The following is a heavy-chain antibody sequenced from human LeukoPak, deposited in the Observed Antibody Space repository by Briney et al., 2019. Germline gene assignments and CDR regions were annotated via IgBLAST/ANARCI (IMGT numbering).Heavy chain of an antibody. CDR3: TRGGSGSYGAFDI. V-gene: IGHV3-49*04. Sequence: PGGSLRLSCTASGFTFGDYAMSWVRQAPGKGLEWVGFIRSKAYGGTTEYAASVKGRFTISRDDSKSITYLQMNSLKTEDTAVYYCTRGGSGSYGAFDIWGQGKLVTVSS. CDR1: GFTFGDYA. D-gene: IGHD1-26*01. J-gene: IGHJ3*02. CDR2: IRSKAYGGTT.